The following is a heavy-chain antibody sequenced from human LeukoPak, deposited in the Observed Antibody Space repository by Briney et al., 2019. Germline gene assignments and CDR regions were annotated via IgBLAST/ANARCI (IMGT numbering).Heavy chain of an antibody. V-gene: IGHV3-53*01. CDR1: GFTVSSNY. J-gene: IGHJ4*02. Sequence: GGSLRLSRAASGFTVSSNYMSWVRQAPGKGLEWVSVIYSGGSTYYADSVKGRFTISRDNSKNTLYLQMNSLRAEDTAVYYCARVKLPLLLLDYWGQGTLVTVSS. D-gene: IGHD3-22*01. CDR2: IYSGGST. CDR3: ARVKLPLLLLDY.